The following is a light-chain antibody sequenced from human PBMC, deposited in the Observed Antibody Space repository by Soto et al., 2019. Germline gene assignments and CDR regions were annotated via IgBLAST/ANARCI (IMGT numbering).Light chain of an antibody. CDR3: QHNYSTLMCA. CDR1: QYNSGY. J-gene: IGKJ2*02. V-gene: IGKV1-39*01. CDR2: AAS. Sequence: DIQRPQSPSSLLASVGDRVTVTCRASQYNSGYLNWYHQKPEKAPKVLIFAASTLQGGVPSRFSGSGSGTDFTLSVSSLQPEDFASYYCQHNYSTLMCAFGQGTKLEIK.